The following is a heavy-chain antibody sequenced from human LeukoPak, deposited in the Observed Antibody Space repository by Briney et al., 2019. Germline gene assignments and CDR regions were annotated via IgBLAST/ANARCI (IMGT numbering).Heavy chain of an antibody. J-gene: IGHJ3*02. D-gene: IGHD3-9*01. Sequence: GGSLRLSCAASGFTFSSYEMNWVRQAPGKGREWVSYISSSVSTIYYADSVKGRFTISRDNAKNSLYLQMNSLRAEDTAVYYCARDGRVYYDILTGYYALIGDGQGGDAFDIWGQGTMVTVSS. V-gene: IGHV3-48*03. CDR2: ISSSVSTI. CDR3: ARDGRVYYDILTGYYALIGDGQGGDAFDI. CDR1: GFTFSSYE.